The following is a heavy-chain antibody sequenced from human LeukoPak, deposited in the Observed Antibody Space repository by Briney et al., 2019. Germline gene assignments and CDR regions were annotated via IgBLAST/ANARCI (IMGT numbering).Heavy chain of an antibody. CDR1: DYGFTSNG. J-gene: IGHJ6*02. D-gene: IGHD4-23*01. V-gene: IGHV5-51*01. CDR2: IYPGDSET. Sequence: XGSRKISCKGSDYGFTSNGMGGGGRRPGKGRGGRGIIYPGDSETRYSPSFQGQVTISADKSISTAYLQWSSLKASDTAMYYCARSYGGNSFYYYGMDVWGQGTTVTVSS. CDR3: ARSYGGNSFYYYGMDV.